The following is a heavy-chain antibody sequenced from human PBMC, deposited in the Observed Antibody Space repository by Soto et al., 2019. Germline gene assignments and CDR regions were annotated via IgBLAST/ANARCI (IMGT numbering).Heavy chain of an antibody. Sequence: QVQLQESGPGLVKPSQTLSLTCTVSGGSISSGGYYWSWIRQHPGKGLEWIGYIYYSGSTYYNPSLKSRVTISVDTSKNQFSLKLSSVTAADTAVYYCARVMSIAARPARGKYWFDPWGQGTLVTVSS. J-gene: IGHJ5*02. CDR2: IYYSGST. CDR1: GGSISSGGYY. D-gene: IGHD6-6*01. V-gene: IGHV4-31*03. CDR3: ARVMSIAARPARGKYWFDP.